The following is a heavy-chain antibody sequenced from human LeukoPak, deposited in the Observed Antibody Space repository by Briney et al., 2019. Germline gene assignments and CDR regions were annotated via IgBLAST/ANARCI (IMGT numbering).Heavy chain of an antibody. Sequence: GGSLRLSCAASGITFSSYSMNWVRQAPGKGQEWISYFSTSSGTISYADSVKGRFTISRDNAKNSLYLQMNSLRAEDTAVYYCARDSMYAFDIWGQGTLVTVSS. CDR2: FSTSSGTI. J-gene: IGHJ3*02. CDR3: ARDSMYAFDI. V-gene: IGHV3-48*01. D-gene: IGHD2-2*01. CDR1: GITFSSYS.